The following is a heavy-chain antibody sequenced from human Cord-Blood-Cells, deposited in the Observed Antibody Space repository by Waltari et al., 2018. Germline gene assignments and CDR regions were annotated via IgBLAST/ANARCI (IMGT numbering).Heavy chain of an antibody. J-gene: IGHJ3*02. CDR1: GGTFSSYA. CDR3: ARGRPAAKGCYAFDI. V-gene: IGHV1-69*09. CDR2: NNPILGIA. Sequence: QVQLVQSGAEVKKPGSSVKVSCKASGGTFSSYAISWVRQAPGQGLEWMGSNNPILGIANHAQKVQGRVTMTADKATSTTDMELSITRSDDTAVYYYARGRPAAKGCYAFDIWGQGTMVTVSS. D-gene: IGHD2-2*01.